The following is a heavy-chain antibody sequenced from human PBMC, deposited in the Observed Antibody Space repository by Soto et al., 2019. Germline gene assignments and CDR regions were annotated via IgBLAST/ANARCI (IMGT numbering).Heavy chain of an antibody. CDR2: IYYSGST. V-gene: IGHV4-31*03. CDR3: ATPGDSSGSRDAFDI. CDR1: GGSISSGGYY. Sequence: QVQLQESGPGLVKPSQTLSLTCTVSGGSISSGGYYWSWIRQHPGKGLEWIGYIYYSGSTYYNPSLKSRVTISVDTSKNQFALKLSSVTAADTAVYYCATPGDSSGSRDAFDIWGQGTMVTVSS. J-gene: IGHJ3*02. D-gene: IGHD3-22*01.